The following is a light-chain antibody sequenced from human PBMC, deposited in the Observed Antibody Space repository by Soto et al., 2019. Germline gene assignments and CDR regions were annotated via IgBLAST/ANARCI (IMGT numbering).Light chain of an antibody. Sequence: DIQMTQSPSSVSASVGDRVTITCRASQGVSTWLAWYQQKPGKAPNLLIYTASSLQSGVPSRFSGSGSGTDFTLTINGLQPEDFATYYCQQAASFPITFGPGTRLEMK. CDR2: TAS. CDR1: QGVSTW. J-gene: IGKJ5*01. V-gene: IGKV1-12*01. CDR3: QQAASFPIT.